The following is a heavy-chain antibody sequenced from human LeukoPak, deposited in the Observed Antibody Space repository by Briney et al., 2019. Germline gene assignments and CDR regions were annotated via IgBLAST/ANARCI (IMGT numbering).Heavy chain of an antibody. D-gene: IGHD3-16*02. J-gene: IGHJ3*02. V-gene: IGHV4-34*01. CDR3: ARVKPDVWGSYRYSAFDI. CDR2: INHSGST. CDR1: GGSFSGYY. Sequence: SETLSLTCAVYGGSFSGYYWSWIRQPPGKGLEWIGEINHSGSTNYNPSLKSRVTISVDTSKNQFSLKLSSVTAADTAVYYCARVKPDVWGSYRYSAFDIWGQGTMVTVSS.